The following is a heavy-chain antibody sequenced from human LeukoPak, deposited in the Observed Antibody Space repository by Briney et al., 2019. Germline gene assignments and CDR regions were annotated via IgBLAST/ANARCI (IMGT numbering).Heavy chain of an antibody. J-gene: IGHJ4*02. CDR1: GYTFTSYA. CDR2: INAGNGNT. D-gene: IGHD3-10*01. Sequence: GASVMVSCTASGYTFTSYAMHRVRQAPGQRLEWMGWINAGNGNTKYSQKFQGRVTITRDTSASTAYMELSSLRSEDTAVYYCARGDLVTMLDYWGQGTLVTVSS. V-gene: IGHV1-3*01. CDR3: ARGDLVTMLDY.